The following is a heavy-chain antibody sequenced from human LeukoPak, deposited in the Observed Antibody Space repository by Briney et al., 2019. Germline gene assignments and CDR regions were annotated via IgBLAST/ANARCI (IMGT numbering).Heavy chain of an antibody. CDR2: IRYDGSNK. J-gene: IGHJ4*02. Sequence: PGGSLRLSCAASGFTFSSYGMHWVRQAPGKGLEWVAFIRYDGSNKYYADSVKGRFTISRDNAKNTLYLQMNSLRAEDTAVYYCARDDYGDYGVFDYWGQGTLVTVSS. CDR1: GFTFSSYG. D-gene: IGHD4-17*01. CDR3: ARDDYGDYGVFDY. V-gene: IGHV3-30*02.